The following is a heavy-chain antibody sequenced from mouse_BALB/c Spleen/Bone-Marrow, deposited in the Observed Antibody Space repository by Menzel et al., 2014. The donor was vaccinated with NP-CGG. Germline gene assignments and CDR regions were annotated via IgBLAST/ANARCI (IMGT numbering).Heavy chain of an antibody. CDR2: IDPANGNT. V-gene: IGHV14-3*02. CDR3: ASYVYGYYFDY. CDR1: GFNVKDTY. D-gene: IGHD2-2*01. J-gene: IGHJ2*01. Sequence: EVKVVESGAELVKPGASVKLSCTASGFNVKDTYIHWVRQRPEQGLEWIGRIDPANGNTKYDPKFQGKATITADTSSNTAYLQLSSLTSEGTAVYYCASYVYGYYFDYWGQGTTLTVSS.